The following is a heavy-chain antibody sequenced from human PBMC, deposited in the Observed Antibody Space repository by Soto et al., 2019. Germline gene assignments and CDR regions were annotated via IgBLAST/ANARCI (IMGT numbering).Heavy chain of an antibody. J-gene: IGHJ5*02. D-gene: IGHD6-13*01. CDR3: ARERFRLDDSRGWFDP. Sequence: EVQLVESGGGLVQPGGSLRLSCAASGFTFSSYSMNWVRQAPGKGLEWVSYISSSSSTIYYADSVKGRFTISRDNAKNSLYLQMNSLRDEDTAVYYCARERFRLDDSRGWFDPWGQGTLVTVSS. CDR1: GFTFSSYS. V-gene: IGHV3-48*02. CDR2: ISSSSSTI.